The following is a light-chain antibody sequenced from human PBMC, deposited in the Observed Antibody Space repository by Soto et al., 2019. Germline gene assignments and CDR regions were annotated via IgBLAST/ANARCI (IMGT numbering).Light chain of an antibody. J-gene: IGLJ2*01. CDR2: SKD. CDR1: SSNMRSNI. V-gene: IGLV1-44*01. Sequence: QSVLTQPPSASGTPGQRVTISCSGSSSNMRSNIVNWYQQLPGAAPKLLIYSKDQRPSGVPDRFSGSKSGTSASLAISGLQSEDEADYYCAAWDDSLNGVVFGGETKLTVL. CDR3: AAWDDSLNGVV.